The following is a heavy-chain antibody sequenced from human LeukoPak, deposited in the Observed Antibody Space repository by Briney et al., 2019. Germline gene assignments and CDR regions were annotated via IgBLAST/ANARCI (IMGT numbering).Heavy chain of an antibody. Sequence: SQTLSLTCALSGDSASSSSPAWNWTRQSPSRGLEWLGRTYYRSKWYNDYAVSVKSRITISPDTSKNQCSLQLNSVTPEDTAVYYCVRDWLGYYNDYWGQGTLVTVSS. CDR3: VRDWLGYYNDY. D-gene: IGHD6-19*01. CDR2: TYYRSKWYN. CDR1: GDSASSSSPA. J-gene: IGHJ4*02. V-gene: IGHV6-1*01.